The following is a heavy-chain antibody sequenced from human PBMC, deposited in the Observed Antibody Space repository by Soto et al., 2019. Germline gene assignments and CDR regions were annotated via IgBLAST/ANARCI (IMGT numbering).Heavy chain of an antibody. Sequence: VGSLRLSCAASGFTFSSYGMHWVRQAPGKGLEWVAVIWYDGSNKYYADSVKGRFTISRDNSKNTLYLQMNSLRAEDTAVYYCARDPRPSIAALIGGGFYYYYGMDVWGQGTTVTVSS. V-gene: IGHV3-33*01. J-gene: IGHJ6*02. CDR3: ARDPRPSIAALIGGGFYYYYGMDV. D-gene: IGHD6-6*01. CDR1: GFTFSSYG. CDR2: IWYDGSNK.